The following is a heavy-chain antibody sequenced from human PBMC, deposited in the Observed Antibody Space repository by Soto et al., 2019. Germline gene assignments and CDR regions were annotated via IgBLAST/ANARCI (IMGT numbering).Heavy chain of an antibody. J-gene: IGHJ6*02. Sequence: QVQLVQSGAEVKEPGSSVRVSCKASGGTFANFIMNWVRQTPGQGLEWMGGIVPMFGTPTYAEKFKGRVTISATGSTLTAGLELTTPRSAVTAAHKCAINGTFSSCLSQSAGIGVWGPG. V-gene: IGHV1-69*01. CDR2: IVPMFGTP. CDR3: AINGTFSSCLSQSAGIGV. CDR1: GGTFANFI. D-gene: IGHD6-13*01.